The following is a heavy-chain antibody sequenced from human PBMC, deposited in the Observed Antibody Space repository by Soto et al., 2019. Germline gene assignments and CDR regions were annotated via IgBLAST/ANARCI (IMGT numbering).Heavy chain of an antibody. J-gene: IGHJ4*02. V-gene: IGHV3-23*01. CDR2: ISGSGGST. D-gene: IGHD3-3*01. CDR3: ARVLGGGVVPYFDY. Sequence: PGGSLRLSCAASGFTFSSYAMSWVRQAPGKGLEWVSAISGSGGSTYYADSVKGRFTISRDNSKNTLYLQMNSLRAEDTAVYYCARVLGGGVVPYFDYWGQGTLVTVSA. CDR1: GFTFSSYA.